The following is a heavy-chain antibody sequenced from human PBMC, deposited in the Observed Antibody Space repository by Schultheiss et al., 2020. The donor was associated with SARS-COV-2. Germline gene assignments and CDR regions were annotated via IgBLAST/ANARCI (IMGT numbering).Heavy chain of an antibody. V-gene: IGHV3-48*03. CDR2: ISSSGSTI. CDR1: GFTFSSYE. D-gene: IGHD3-16*01. CDR3: ARERCGSFNCEGFDY. Sequence: GGSLRLSCAASGFTFSSYEMNWVRQAPGKGLEWVSYISSSGSTIYYADSVKGRFTISRDNSKNTLYLQMNSLRVEDTAVYYCARERCGSFNCEGFDYWGQGTLVTVSS. J-gene: IGHJ4*02.